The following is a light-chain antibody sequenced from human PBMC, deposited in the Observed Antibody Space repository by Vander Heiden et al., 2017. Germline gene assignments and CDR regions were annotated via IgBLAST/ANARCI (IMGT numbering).Light chain of an antibody. Sequence: MTYSPLPLPVTPGQPASISCRSSRGLLHSIGYNFVEWYLRKPGQSPQLLIYVGSRRACGLAGSFGGSGSGAVFTLKISRVEAEDVGVYCCMQALQPPPNFGQGTRLEIK. J-gene: IGKJ5*01. CDR1: RGLLHSIGYNF. V-gene: IGKV2-28*01. CDR2: VGS. CDR3: MQALQPPPN.